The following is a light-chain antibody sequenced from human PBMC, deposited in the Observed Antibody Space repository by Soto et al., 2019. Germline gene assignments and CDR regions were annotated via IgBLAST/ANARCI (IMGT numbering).Light chain of an antibody. CDR3: LQHSSYPRT. V-gene: IGKV1-17*01. CDR2: AAS. J-gene: IGKJ1*01. Sequence: IQMTQSPLSLSASVGDRVNITCRASPSIRNELSWYQQKPGKAPNRLIYAASNLHRGARSRFSGTGSGTEFTLTISSLQPEDFGTYYCLQHSSYPRTFGQGTKVDIK. CDR1: PSIRNE.